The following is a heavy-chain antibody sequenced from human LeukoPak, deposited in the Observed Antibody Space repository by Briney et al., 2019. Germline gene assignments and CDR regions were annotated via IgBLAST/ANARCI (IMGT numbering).Heavy chain of an antibody. CDR3: ASGGSWMVRGVVYHY. J-gene: IGHJ4*02. CDR1: GGTFSSYA. D-gene: IGHD3-10*01. Sequence: GASVKVSCKASGGTFSSYAISWVRQAPGQGLEWMGGIIPIFGTANYAQKFQGRVTITADESTSTAYMELSSLRSEDTAVYYCASGGSWMVRGVVYHYWGQGTLVTVSS. CDR2: IIPIFGTA. V-gene: IGHV1-69*13.